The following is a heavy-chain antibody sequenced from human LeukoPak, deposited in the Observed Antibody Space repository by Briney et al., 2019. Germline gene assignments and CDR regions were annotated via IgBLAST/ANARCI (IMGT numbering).Heavy chain of an antibody. V-gene: IGHV4-39*07. CDR1: GGSISSSSYS. CDR3: ARDFAHCSSTSCYEDV. J-gene: IGHJ6*04. D-gene: IGHD2-2*01. Sequence: SETLSLTCTVSGGSISSSSYSWGWIRQPPGKGLEWIGSIYYSGSTYYNPSLKSRVTISVDTSKNQFSLKLSSVTAADTAVYYCARDFAHCSSTSCYEDVWGKGTTVTVSS. CDR2: IYYSGST.